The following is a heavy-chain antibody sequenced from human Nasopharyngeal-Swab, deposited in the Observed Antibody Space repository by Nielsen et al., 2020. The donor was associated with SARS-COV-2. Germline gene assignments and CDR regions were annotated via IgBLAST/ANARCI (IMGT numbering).Heavy chain of an antibody. CDR1: GFTFSDYY. CDR3: AGGSGDYDYYFDY. V-gene: IGHV3-11*01. CDR2: ISSSGSTI. D-gene: IGHD4-17*01. Sequence: GESLKISCAASGFTFSDYYMSWIRQAPGKGLEWVSYISSSGSTIYYADPVKGRFTISRDNAKNSLYLQMNSLRAEDTAVYYCAGGSGDYDYYFDYWGQGTLVTVSS. J-gene: IGHJ4*02.